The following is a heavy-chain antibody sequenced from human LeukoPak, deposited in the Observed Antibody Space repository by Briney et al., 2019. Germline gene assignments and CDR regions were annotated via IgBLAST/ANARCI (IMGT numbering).Heavy chain of an antibody. CDR1: GYSISSGYY. Sequence: SETLSLTCAVSGYSISSGYYWGWIRQPPGKGLEWIGSIYHSGSTYYNPSLKSRVTISVDTSKNQFSLKLSSVTAADTAAYYCARANQNVLRFLEWLSAFDIWGQGTMVTVSS. V-gene: IGHV4-38-2*01. CDR3: ARANQNVLRFLEWLSAFDI. D-gene: IGHD3-3*01. CDR2: IYHSGST. J-gene: IGHJ3*02.